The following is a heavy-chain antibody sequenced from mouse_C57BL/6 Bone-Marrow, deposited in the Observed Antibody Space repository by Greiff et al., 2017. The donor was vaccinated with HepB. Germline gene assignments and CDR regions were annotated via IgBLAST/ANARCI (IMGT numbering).Heavy chain of an antibody. CDR2: IYPGDGDT. V-gene: IGHV1-82*01. CDR3: ASLMVNWYFDV. CDR1: GYAFSSSW. D-gene: IGHD2-2*01. J-gene: IGHJ1*03. Sequence: QVQLKESGPELVKPGASVKISCKASGYAFSSSWMNWVKQRPGKGLEWIGRIYPGDGDTNYNGKFKGKAKLTADKSSSTAYMQLRSLTSEDSAVYFCASLMVNWYFDVWGTGTTVTVSS.